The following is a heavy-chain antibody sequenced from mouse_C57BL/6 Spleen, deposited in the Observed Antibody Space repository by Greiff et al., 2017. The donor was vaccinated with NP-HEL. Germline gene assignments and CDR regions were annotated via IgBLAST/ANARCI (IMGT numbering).Heavy chain of an antibody. Sequence: QVQLQQPGAELVRPGSSVKLSCKASGYTFTGYWMNWVRQRPMQGLEWIGNINPSDSETHYNQKFRDKATLTVDKSSSTAYMQLSSLTSEDSAVYYCARHGYYPFAYWGQGTLVTVSA. CDR3: ARHGYYPFAY. D-gene: IGHD2-3*01. CDR1: GYTFTGYW. CDR2: INPSDSET. J-gene: IGHJ3*01. V-gene: IGHV1-52*01.